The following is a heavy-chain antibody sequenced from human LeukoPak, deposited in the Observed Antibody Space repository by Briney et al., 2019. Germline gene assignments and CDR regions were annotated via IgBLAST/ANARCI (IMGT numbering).Heavy chain of an antibody. CDR2: IYYSGST. CDR1: GGSFSGYY. D-gene: IGHD4-17*01. Sequence: SETLSLTCAVYGGSFSGYYWSWIRQPPGKGLEWIGYIYYSGSTNYNPSLKSRATISVDTSKNQFSLKLSSVTAADTAVYYCARGVLYGDYDYWAQGTLVTVSS. V-gene: IGHV4-59*01. CDR3: ARGVLYGDYDY. J-gene: IGHJ4*02.